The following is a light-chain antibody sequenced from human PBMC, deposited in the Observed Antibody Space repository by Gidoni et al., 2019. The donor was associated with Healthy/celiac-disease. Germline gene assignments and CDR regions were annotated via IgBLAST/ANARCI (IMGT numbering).Light chain of an antibody. V-gene: IGKV3-15*01. CDR3: QQYNNWPRD. Sequence: EIVMTKSPATLSVSPGERATLSCRASQSVSSNLAWYQQKPGQAPRLLIYGASTRATGIPARFSGSGSGTEFTLTISSLQSEDFAVYYCQQYNNWPRDFGQGTKLEIK. J-gene: IGKJ2*01. CDR2: GAS. CDR1: QSVSSN.